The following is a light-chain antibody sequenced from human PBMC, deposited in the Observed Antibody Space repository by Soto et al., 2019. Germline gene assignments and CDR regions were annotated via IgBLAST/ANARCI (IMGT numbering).Light chain of an antibody. J-gene: IGKJ1*01. Sequence: EIVMTQSPATLSVSLGDRATLSCRTSQSVNSCLAWYQQKPGKAPRLLIYAASTRATGVPSRFSGSGSGTEFTLTISSLQSEDFAIYYCQHYDASWTFGRGTKVEIK. CDR3: QHYDASWT. CDR1: QSVNSC. CDR2: AAS. V-gene: IGKV3-15*01.